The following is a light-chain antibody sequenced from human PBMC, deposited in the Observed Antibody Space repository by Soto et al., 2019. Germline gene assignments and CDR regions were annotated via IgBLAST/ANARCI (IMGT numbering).Light chain of an antibody. CDR3: QQYNNWPSLFT. J-gene: IGKJ3*01. CDR2: GAS. Sequence: EIVMTQSPATLSVSPGERATLSCRASQSVSSNLAWYQQKPGQAPRLLIYGASTRATGIPARFSGSGSGTEFTLTISSLPSEDFAVYYCQQYNNWPSLFTFGPGTKVDIK. CDR1: QSVSSN. V-gene: IGKV3-15*01.